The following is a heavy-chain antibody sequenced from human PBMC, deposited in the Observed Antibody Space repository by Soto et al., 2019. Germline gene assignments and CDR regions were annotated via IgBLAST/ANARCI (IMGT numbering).Heavy chain of an antibody. J-gene: IGHJ6*02. Sequence: PSETLSLTCTVSGGSISSGDYYWSWIRQPPGKGLEWIGSIYHTGNAYYNPSLKSRVTISVDTSKNQFSLKLTSVTAADAALYYCARHLTYCSAGSCYSDFPYYGMDVWGQGTTVTVSS. D-gene: IGHD2-15*01. CDR3: ARHLTYCSAGSCYSDFPYYGMDV. V-gene: IGHV4-39*01. CDR2: IYHTGNA. CDR1: GGSISSGDYY.